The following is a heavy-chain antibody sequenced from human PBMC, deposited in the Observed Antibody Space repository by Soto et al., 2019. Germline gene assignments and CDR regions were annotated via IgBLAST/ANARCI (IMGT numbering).Heavy chain of an antibody. V-gene: IGHV6-1*01. J-gene: IGHJ6*02. CDR3: ARDRRQWLVSAYYYYYGMDV. Sequence: SQTLSLTCAISGDSVSSNSAAWNWIRQSPSRGLEWLGRTYYRSKWYNDYAVSVKSRITINPDTSKNQFSLQLNSGTPEDTAVYYCARDRRQWLVSAYYYYYGMDVWGQGTTVTVSS. D-gene: IGHD6-19*01. CDR2: TYYRSKWYN. CDR1: GDSVSSNSAA.